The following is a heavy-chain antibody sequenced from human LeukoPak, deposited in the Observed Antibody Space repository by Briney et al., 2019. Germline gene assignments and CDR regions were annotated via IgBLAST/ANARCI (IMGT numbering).Heavy chain of an antibody. V-gene: IGHV3-23*01. J-gene: IGHJ4*02. Sequence: QPGGSLRLSCAASGFTFSTYSMTWVRQGPGKGLDWVSSIYNSGVKIFYADSVKGRFTISRDNSKNTLYLQMNSLRVEDTAVYYCAKDVAPDSGWDLDYWGQGTLVTVSS. CDR2: IYNSGVKI. CDR1: GFTFSTYS. CDR3: AKDVAPDSGWDLDY. D-gene: IGHD6-19*01.